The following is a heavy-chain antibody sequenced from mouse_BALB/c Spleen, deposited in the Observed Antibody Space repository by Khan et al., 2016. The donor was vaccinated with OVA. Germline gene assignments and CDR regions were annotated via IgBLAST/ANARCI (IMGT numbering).Heavy chain of an antibody. CDR2: MFPGDGST. J-gene: IGHJ3*01. CDR1: GYTFTSYD. V-gene: IGHV1-85*01. CDR3: ARGGLGGFAY. Sequence: VQLQESGAELVKPGASVKLSCKASGYTFTSYDINWVRQRPEPGLEWIGWMFPGDGSTKYNENFKGKATLTTEKSSSTAYMQLRRLTSVDSGAYCCARGGLGGFAYWGQGNRVTVSA.